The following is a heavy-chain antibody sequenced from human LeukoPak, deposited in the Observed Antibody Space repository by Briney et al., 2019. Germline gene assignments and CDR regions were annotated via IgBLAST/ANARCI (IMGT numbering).Heavy chain of an antibody. CDR3: ARDLRGCSNGACYYHYGMDV. D-gene: IGHD2-8*01. CDR2: IYSGGST. Sequence: PGGSLRLSCAASGFTVSSNYMSWVRQAPGKGLEWVAVIYSGGSTYYADSVKGRFTISRGESKNTLYLQMNSLRAEDTAVYFCARDLRGCSNGACYYHYGMDVWGQGTTVTVSS. J-gene: IGHJ6*02. V-gene: IGHV3-53*01. CDR1: GFTVSSNY.